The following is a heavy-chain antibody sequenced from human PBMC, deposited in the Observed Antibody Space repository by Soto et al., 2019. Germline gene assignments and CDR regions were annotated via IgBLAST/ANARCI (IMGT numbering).Heavy chain of an antibody. D-gene: IGHD3-22*01. CDR3: AKGESYYYDSSGYWNY. CDR2: ISYGGGST. J-gene: IGHJ4*02. Sequence: GGSLRLSCAASGFTFSSYAMNWVRQAPGKGLERVSGISYGGGSTNYADTVKGRFTISRDNSKNTLYLQMNSLRCEDTAVYYCAKGESYYYDSSGYWNYWGQGT. V-gene: IGHV3-23*01. CDR1: GFTFSSYA.